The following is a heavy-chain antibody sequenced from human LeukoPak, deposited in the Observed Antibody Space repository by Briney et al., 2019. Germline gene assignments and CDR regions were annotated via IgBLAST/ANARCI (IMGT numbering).Heavy chain of an antibody. V-gene: IGHV4-34*01. D-gene: IGHD3-10*01. CDR3: AGGPPWFGELWLDY. Sequence: SETLSLTCAVYGGSFSGYYWSWIRQPPGKGLEWIGEINHSGSTNYNPSLKSRVTISVDTSKNQFSLKLSSVTAADTAVYYCAGGPPWFGELWLDYWGQGTLVTVSS. CDR2: INHSGST. CDR1: GGSFSGYY. J-gene: IGHJ4*02.